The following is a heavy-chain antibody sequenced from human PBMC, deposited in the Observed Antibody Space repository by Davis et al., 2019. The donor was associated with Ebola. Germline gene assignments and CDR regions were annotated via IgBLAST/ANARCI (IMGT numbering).Heavy chain of an antibody. V-gene: IGHV3-48*04. CDR1: GFTFSSYS. J-gene: IGHJ4*02. CDR3: GRLGIVATF. CDR2: IGPSGNSF. D-gene: IGHD5-12*01. Sequence: GESLKISCAASGFTFSSYSMNWVRQAPGKGLEWIAYIGPSGNSFYCADSVKGRFTISRDNAKNSLYLQMNSLRAEDTAVYYCGRLGIVATFWGQGTLVTVSS.